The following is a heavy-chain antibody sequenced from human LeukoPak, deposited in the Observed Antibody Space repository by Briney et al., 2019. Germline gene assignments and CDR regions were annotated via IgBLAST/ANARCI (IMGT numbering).Heavy chain of an antibody. CDR1: GITFSNAW. Sequence: GGSLRLSCAASGITFSNAWMTWVRQAPGKGLEWVGRIYRSTNGETTDYGAPVKGRFTMSRDDSKNTLYLQINSLKTEDTAVYYCTTYSSGSCPFWGQGTLVTVSS. V-gene: IGHV3-15*01. CDR2: IYRSTNGETT. J-gene: IGHJ4*02. CDR3: TTYSSGSCPF. D-gene: IGHD6-19*01.